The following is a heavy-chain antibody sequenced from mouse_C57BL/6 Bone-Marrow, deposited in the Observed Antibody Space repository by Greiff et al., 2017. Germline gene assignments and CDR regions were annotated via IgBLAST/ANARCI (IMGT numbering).Heavy chain of an antibody. D-gene: IGHD6-1*01. CDR2: IYPRSGNT. V-gene: IGHV1-81*01. J-gene: IGHJ4*01. CDR3: AFCGPYAMDY. Sequence: VKLMESGAELARPGASVKLSCKASGYTFTSYGISWVKQRTGQGLEWIGEIYPRSGNTYYNEKFKGKAILTADKSSSTAYMELRSLTSEDSAVYFCAFCGPYAMDYWGQGTSVTVSS. CDR1: GYTFTSYG.